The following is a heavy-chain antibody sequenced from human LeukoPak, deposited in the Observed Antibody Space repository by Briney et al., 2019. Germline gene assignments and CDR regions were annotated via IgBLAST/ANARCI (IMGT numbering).Heavy chain of an antibody. D-gene: IGHD2-2*01. CDR2: INPNSGGT. CDR1: GYTFTGYY. V-gene: IGHV1-2*02. Sequence: ASVKVSCKASGYTFTGYYMHWVRQAPGQGLEWMGWINPNSGGTKYAQKFQGRVTMTRDTSISTAYMELSSLTSDDTAVYYCARDTCSSTSCYYDYWGQGTLVTVSS. J-gene: IGHJ4*02. CDR3: ARDTCSSTSCYYDY.